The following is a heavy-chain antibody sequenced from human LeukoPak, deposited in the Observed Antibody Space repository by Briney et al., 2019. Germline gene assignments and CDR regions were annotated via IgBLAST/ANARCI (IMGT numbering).Heavy chain of an antibody. V-gene: IGHV3-7*01. D-gene: IGHD2-21*01. J-gene: IGHJ4*02. CDR1: GFTFSTYG. Sequence: GGSLRLSCAASGFTFSTYGMSWVRQAPGKGLEWVANINQNGSEKYYVDSVKGRFTISRDNAKNSVYLQMNRLRVEDTALYYCTSGMIEYDYWGQGSLVTVSS. CDR2: INQNGSEK. CDR3: TSGMIEYDY.